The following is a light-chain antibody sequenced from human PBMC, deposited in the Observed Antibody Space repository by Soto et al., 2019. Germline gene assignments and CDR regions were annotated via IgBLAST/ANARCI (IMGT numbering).Light chain of an antibody. V-gene: IGKV1-9*01. CDR1: QDIANY. CDR3: QQVNSYPLP. Sequence: IQLTQYPSFLSASVGDRVPITCRASQDIANYLAWYQQKPGKAPKFLIYATSTFQSGVPSRFSGGESGTEFTLTISSLQPEDFATYYCQQVNSYPLPFGGGTKVDIK. CDR2: ATS. J-gene: IGKJ4*01.